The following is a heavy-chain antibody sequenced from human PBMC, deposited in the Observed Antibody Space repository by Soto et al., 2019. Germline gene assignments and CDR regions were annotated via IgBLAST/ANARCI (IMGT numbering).Heavy chain of an antibody. D-gene: IGHD3-22*01. Sequence: PSETLSLTCLVSGASVSSDYYQWNWIRQPPGKGPEWIGYIHYSGNTDYNPSLQRRATISLDTSKNQSSLNLTSVTAADTAVYYCARENYDTSGFYSRWFDPWGQGTLVTV. J-gene: IGHJ5*02. CDR1: GASVSSDYYQ. CDR3: ARENYDTSGFYSRWFDP. V-gene: IGHV4-61*01. CDR2: IHYSGNT.